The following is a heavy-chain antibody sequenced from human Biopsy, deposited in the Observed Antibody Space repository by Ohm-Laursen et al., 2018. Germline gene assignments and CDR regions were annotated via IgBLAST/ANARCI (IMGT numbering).Heavy chain of an antibody. CDR3: ARTPRDSFWSGSYKRGLWFDP. CDR1: GGSIISYY. V-gene: IGHV4-59*07. J-gene: IGHJ5*02. Sequence: SDTLSLTCRVSGGSIISYYWTWIRQPPGKGLEWIGHVYNGGITNYNPSLKSRVTISKDTSKNQFSLQVNSVTAADTAVYYCARTPRDSFWSGSYKRGLWFDPWGQGTLVIVPS. CDR2: VYNGGIT. D-gene: IGHD3-3*01.